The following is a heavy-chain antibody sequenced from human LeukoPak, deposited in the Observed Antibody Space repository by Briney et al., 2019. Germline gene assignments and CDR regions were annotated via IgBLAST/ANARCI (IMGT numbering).Heavy chain of an antibody. CDR3: ARHPYYDSSGYYFDY. D-gene: IGHD3-22*01. CDR1: GGSISSYY. J-gene: IGHJ4*02. V-gene: IGHV4-59*08. Sequence: SETLSLTCTVSGGSISSYYWSWIRQPPGKGLEWIGYIYYSGSTNYNPSLQSRVTISVDTSKNQFSLKLSSVTAADPAVYYCARHPYYDSSGYYFDYWGQGTLVTVSS. CDR2: IYYSGST.